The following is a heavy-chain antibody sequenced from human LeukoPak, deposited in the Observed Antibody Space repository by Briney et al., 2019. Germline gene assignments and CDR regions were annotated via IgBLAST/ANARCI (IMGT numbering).Heavy chain of an antibody. CDR3: ARGIRYSSGWYVMWFDP. Sequence: SETLSLTCTVSGGSISSYYWSWIRQPPGKGLEWIEYIYYSGSTNYNPSLKSRVTISVDTSKNQFSLKLSSVTAADTAVYYCARGIRYSSGWYVMWFDPWGQGTLVTVSS. V-gene: IGHV4-59*08. CDR1: GGSISSYY. J-gene: IGHJ5*02. CDR2: IYYSGST. D-gene: IGHD6-19*01.